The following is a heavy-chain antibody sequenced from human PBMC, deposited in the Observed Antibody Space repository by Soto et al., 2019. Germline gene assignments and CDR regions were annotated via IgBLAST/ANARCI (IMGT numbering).Heavy chain of an antibody. Sequence: TLSLTCTVSGGSISSGGYYWSWIRQHPWKGLEWIGYISYSGSTYYNPSLQSRVTVSVDTSKNQFSLKLRSVTAADTAVYYCARGGGSSLLDYYYYGMDVWAQGTTVTVSS. V-gene: IGHV4-31*03. D-gene: IGHD6-13*01. CDR1: GGSISSGGYY. CDR2: ISYSGST. CDR3: ARGGGSSLLDYYYYGMDV. J-gene: IGHJ6*02.